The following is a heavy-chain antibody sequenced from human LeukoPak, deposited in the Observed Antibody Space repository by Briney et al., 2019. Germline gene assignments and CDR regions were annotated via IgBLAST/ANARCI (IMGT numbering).Heavy chain of an antibody. D-gene: IGHD6-13*01. CDR2: IIPILGIA. J-gene: IGHJ6*04. CDR3: AIYPWEQLVDERYYYYGMDV. Sequence: SVKVSCKASRGTFSSYAISWVRQAPGQGREWMGRIIPILGIANYAQKFQGRVTITADKSTSTAYMELSSLRSEDTAVYYCAIYPWEQLVDERYYYYGMDVWGKGTTVTVS. V-gene: IGHV1-69*04. CDR1: RGTFSSYA.